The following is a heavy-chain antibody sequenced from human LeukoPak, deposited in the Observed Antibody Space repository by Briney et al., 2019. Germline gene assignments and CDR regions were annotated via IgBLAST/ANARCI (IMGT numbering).Heavy chain of an antibody. Sequence: ASVNASCKASGYTFTSYAMHWVRRAPGQRLEWMGWINAGNGDTKYSQKFQGRVTIARDTSASTAYMELSSLRSEDTAVYYCARDRGGTGDFDYWGQGTMVTVSS. CDR2: INAGNGDT. CDR1: GYTFTSYA. D-gene: IGHD1-1*01. V-gene: IGHV1-3*01. CDR3: ARDRGGTGDFDY. J-gene: IGHJ4*02.